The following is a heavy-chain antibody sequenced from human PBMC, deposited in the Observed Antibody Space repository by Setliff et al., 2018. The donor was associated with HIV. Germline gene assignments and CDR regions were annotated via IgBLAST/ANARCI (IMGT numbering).Heavy chain of an antibody. CDR3: ARLTRITTAGH. V-gene: IGHV4-39*01. CDR1: GGSISSSSYY. Sequence: SETLSLTCTVSGGSISSSSYYWGWIRQPPGKGLEWIGSSYYRGSTYYNPSLKSRVTISVDTSKNQFSLKLNSVTAADTAVYYCARLTRITTAGHWGHGTQVTVSS. J-gene: IGHJ4*01. D-gene: IGHD6-13*01. CDR2: SYYRGST.